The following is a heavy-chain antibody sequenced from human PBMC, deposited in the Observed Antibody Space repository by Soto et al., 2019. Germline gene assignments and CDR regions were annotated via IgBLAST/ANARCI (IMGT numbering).Heavy chain of an antibody. CDR1: GYTFTSYG. D-gene: IGHD3-10*01. J-gene: IGHJ1*01. CDR2: ISAYNGNT. V-gene: IGHV1-18*01. CDR3: ARDTTMVRESEYFQH. Sequence: QVQLVQSGAEVKKPGASVKVSCKASGYTFTSYGISWVRQAPGQGLEWMGWISAYNGNTNYAQKLQGRVTMTTDTSTSTAYMELRSLRSDDKAVYYCARDTTMVRESEYFQHWGQGTLVTVSS.